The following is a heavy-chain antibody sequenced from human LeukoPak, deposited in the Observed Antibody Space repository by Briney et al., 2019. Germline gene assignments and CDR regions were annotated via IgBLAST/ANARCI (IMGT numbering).Heavy chain of an antibody. CDR2: IYYSGST. D-gene: IGHD3-10*01. CDR1: GGSINDYY. CDR3: ARGDYNGGNRYFDY. J-gene: IGHJ4*02. V-gene: IGHV4-59*01. Sequence: SETLSLTCTVSGGSINDYYWSWIRQPSGKGLEWIGYIYYSGSTNYNPSLKSRVTISVDTSKNQFSLKLNSVTAADTAVYYCARGDYNGGNRYFDYWGRGALVTVSP.